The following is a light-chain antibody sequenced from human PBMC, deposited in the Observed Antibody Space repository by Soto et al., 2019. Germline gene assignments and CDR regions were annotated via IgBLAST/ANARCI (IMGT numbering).Light chain of an antibody. V-gene: IGLV1-47*01. CDR3: AAWDDSLSGSYV. CDR2: RNN. CDR1: SSNNGSNY. J-gene: IGLJ1*01. Sequence: QSVLTQAPSASGTPGQRVTISCSGSSSNNGSNYVYWYQQLPGTAPKLLIYRNNQRPSGVPDRFSGSKSGTSASLAISGLRSEAEADYYCAAWDDSLSGSYVFGTGTKLTVL.